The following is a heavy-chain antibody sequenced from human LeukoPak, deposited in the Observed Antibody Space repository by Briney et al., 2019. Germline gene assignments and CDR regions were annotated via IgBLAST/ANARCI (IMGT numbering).Heavy chain of an antibody. J-gene: IGHJ3*02. D-gene: IGHD2-2*01. CDR1: GGSISSYY. CDR2: IYYSGST. V-gene: IGHV4-59*01. Sequence: PSETLSLTCIVSGGSISSYYWSWIRQPPGKGLEWIGYIYYSGSTNYNPSLKSRVTISVDTSKNQFSLKLSSVTAADTAVYYCARYQLLPVVYDAFDIWGQGTMVTVSS. CDR3: ARYQLLPVVYDAFDI.